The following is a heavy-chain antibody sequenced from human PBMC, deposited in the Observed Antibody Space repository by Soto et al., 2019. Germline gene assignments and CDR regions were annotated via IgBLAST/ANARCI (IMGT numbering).Heavy chain of an antibody. CDR3: TRDGRGLGRLSLFEY. CDR2: IYSGETT. D-gene: IGHD2-21*02. CDR1: GFNVNSDY. V-gene: IGHV3-53*01. J-gene: IGHJ4*02. Sequence: LRLSCAASGFNVNSDYMNWVRQTPGKGLEWVASIYSGETTYYADSVRGRFTISSDKSKNTLYFQLSSLRIEDTAVYYCTRDGRGLGRLSLFEYWGQGVLVTVSS.